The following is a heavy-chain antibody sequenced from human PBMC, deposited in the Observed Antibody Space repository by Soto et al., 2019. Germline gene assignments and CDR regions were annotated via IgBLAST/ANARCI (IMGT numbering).Heavy chain of an antibody. CDR3: AKDRQSGRNYDFFFEF. CDR2: ISATGGGT. Sequence: VGSVRLSCAASVFTFSSYAMSWVRHSPGKGLEWVSLISATGGGTYYADSVKGRFTISRDNSHNTLYLQVHSLTAEDTAVYYCAKDRQSGRNYDFFFEFWGQGPLVTVSS. CDR1: VFTFSSYA. V-gene: IGHV3-23*01. J-gene: IGHJ4*02. D-gene: IGHD1-7*01.